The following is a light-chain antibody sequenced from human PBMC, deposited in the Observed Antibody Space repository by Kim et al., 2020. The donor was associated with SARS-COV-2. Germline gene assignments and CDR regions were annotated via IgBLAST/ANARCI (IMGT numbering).Light chain of an antibody. CDR1: QCVYGW. CDR2: AAA. CDR3: QQANTFPLT. J-gene: IGKJ4*01. V-gene: IGKV1-12*01. Sequence: ASVGYGVPITCRASQCVYGWLASYQQKPGTAPNRLIYAAATLQSGVPSRFSGSGSGTDFALTINSLQPEDSATYYCQQANTFPLTFGGGTKVDIK.